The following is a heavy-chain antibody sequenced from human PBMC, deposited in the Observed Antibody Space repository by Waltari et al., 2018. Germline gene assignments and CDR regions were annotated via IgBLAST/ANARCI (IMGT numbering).Heavy chain of an antibody. CDR1: GGTFSSYA. V-gene: IGHV1-69*13. CDR3: ARAYDSSGYYRDYYYGMEV. D-gene: IGHD3-22*01. J-gene: IGHJ6*02. Sequence: QVQLVQSGAEVKKPGSSVKVSCKASGGTFSSYAISWVRQAPGQGLEWMGGIIPIFGTANYAQKCQGRVTITADESTSTDYMELSSQRSEDTAVYYCARAYDSSGYYRDYYYGMEVWGQGTTVTVSS. CDR2: IIPIFGTA.